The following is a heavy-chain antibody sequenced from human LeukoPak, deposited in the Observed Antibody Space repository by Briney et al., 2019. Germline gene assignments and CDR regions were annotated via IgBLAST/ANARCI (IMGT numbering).Heavy chain of an antibody. V-gene: IGHV3-30-3*01. CDR3: ARGRRVYCSSATCYGGFDY. Sequence: GRSLRLSCAASGFTFRNYALHWVRQAPGEGLEWVAVISYDGSNKYYADSVKGRFTISRDDSKDTLYLQMSSLRPEDTAVYYCARGRRVYCSSATCYGGFDYWGQGTLVTVSS. CDR2: ISYDGSNK. CDR1: GFTFRNYA. D-gene: IGHD2-2*01. J-gene: IGHJ4*02.